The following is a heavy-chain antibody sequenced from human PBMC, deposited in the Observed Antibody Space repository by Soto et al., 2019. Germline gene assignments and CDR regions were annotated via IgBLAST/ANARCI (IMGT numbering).Heavy chain of an antibody. Sequence: PSETLSLTCAFSVGSIGTSAYYWGWIRQAPGKGLEWIGSINHSGNTYLSPSLKDRVTMSVDTSKNSFSLKLRSATAADTGLYYCSRRAPEGFDPWGQGTMVTVSS. CDR1: VGSIGTSAYY. J-gene: IGHJ5*02. CDR2: INHSGNT. CDR3: SRRAPEGFDP. V-gene: IGHV4-39*01.